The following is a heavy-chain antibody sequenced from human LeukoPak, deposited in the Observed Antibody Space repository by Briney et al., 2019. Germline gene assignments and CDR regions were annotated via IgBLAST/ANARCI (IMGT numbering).Heavy chain of an antibody. D-gene: IGHD2-15*01. CDR3: AREGSAYCSGGSCYVY. CDR1: GGTFSSYA. CDR2: IIPIFGTA. Sequence: SVKVSCKASGGTFSSYAISWVRQAPGQGLEWMGGIIPIFGTANYAQKFQGRVTITTDESTSTAYMELSSLRSEDTAVYYCAREGSAYCSGGSCYVYWGQGTLVTVSS. J-gene: IGHJ4*02. V-gene: IGHV1-69*05.